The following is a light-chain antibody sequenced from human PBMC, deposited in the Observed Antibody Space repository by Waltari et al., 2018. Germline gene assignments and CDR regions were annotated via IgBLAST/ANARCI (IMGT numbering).Light chain of an antibody. J-gene: IGKJ1*01. CDR2: WAS. Sequence: DIVMTQSPDSLAVSLGERATINCESSQSVLYSSNNKNYLAWYQQKPGQPPKLLIYWASTRESGVPDRFIGSGSRTDFTLIINTLQAEDVAVYYCQQYYNTPRTFGQGTKVEIK. CDR1: QSVLYSSNNKNY. CDR3: QQYYNTPRT. V-gene: IGKV4-1*01.